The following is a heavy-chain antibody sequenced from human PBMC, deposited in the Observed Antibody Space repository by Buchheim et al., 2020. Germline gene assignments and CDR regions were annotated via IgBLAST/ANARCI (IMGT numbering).Heavy chain of an antibody. CDR3: ARDQVSSAPYYYYYGMDV. V-gene: IGHV3-66*01. D-gene: IGHD6-6*01. CDR2: IYSGGST. J-gene: IGHJ6*02. Sequence: EVQLVESGGGLVQPGGSLRLSCAASGFTVSSNYMSWVRQAPGKGLEWVSVIYSGGSTYYADSVQGRFTISRDNSKNTLYLQMNSLRAEDTAVYYCARDQVSSAPYYYYYGMDVWGQGTT. CDR1: GFTVSSNY.